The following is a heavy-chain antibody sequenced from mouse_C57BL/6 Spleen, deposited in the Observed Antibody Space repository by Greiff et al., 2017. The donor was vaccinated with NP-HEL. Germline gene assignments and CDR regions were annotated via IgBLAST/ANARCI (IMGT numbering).Heavy chain of an antibody. CDR1: GYSITSGYY. J-gene: IGHJ2*01. CDR3: ARGLLIFDY. Sequence: EVQLVESGPGLVKPSQSLSLTCSVTGYSITSGYYWNWIRQFPGNKLEWMGYISYDGSNNYNPSLKNRISITRDTSKNQFFLKLNSVTTEDTATYYCARGLLIFDYWGQGTTLTVSS. V-gene: IGHV3-6*01. D-gene: IGHD1-1*01. CDR2: ISYDGSN.